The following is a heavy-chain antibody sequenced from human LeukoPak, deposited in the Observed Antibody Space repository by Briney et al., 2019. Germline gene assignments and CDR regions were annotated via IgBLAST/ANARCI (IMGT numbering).Heavy chain of an antibody. CDR1: GYTFTSYG. Sequence: ASVKVSCKASGYTFTSYGISWVRQAPGQGLEWMGWISAYNGNTNYAQKLQGRVTMTTDTSTSTAHMELRSLRSDDTAVYYCARDVCSSTSCYYPPRVGFDYWGQGTLVTVSS. V-gene: IGHV1-18*01. CDR2: ISAYNGNT. J-gene: IGHJ4*02. D-gene: IGHD2-2*01. CDR3: ARDVCSSTSCYYPPRVGFDY.